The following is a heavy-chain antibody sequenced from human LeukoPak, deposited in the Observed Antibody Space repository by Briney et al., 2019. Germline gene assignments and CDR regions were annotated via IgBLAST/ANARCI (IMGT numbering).Heavy chain of an antibody. CDR2: VSFDGSNT. CDR1: GFTFSSYA. V-gene: IGHV3-30-3*01. J-gene: IGHJ4*02. CDR3: ARASRWLQLGGDY. D-gene: IGHD5-24*01. Sequence: GRSLRLSCAASGFTFSSYAMHWGRQAPGKGLEWVAVVSFDGSNTYYADSVKGRFTISRDNSKNTLYLQMNSLRAVDTAVYYCARASRWLQLGGDYWGQGTLVTVSS.